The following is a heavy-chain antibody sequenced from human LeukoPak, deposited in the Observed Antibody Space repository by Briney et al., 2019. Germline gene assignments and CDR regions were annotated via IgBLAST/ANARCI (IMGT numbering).Heavy chain of an antibody. CDR1: GFTFDDYA. CDR3: AKGATVSYYYYGMDV. CDR2: ISWNSGSI. J-gene: IGHJ6*02. Sequence: QPGRSLRLSCAASGFTFDDYAMHWVRQAPGKGLEWVSGISWNSGSIGYADSAKGRFTISRDNAKNSLYLQMNSLRAEDTALYYCAKGATVSYYYYGMDVWGQGTTVTVSS. D-gene: IGHD4-11*01. V-gene: IGHV3-9*01.